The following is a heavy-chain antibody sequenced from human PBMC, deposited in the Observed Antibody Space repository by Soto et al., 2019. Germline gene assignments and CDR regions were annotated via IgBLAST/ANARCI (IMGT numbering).Heavy chain of an antibody. D-gene: IGHD3-16*02. Sequence: GASVQVSCKASGGTFSSYTISWVRQAPGQGLEWMGRIIPILGIANYAQKFQGRVTITADKSTSTAYMELSSLRSEDTAVYYCAREAPITFGGVIAKSFDYWGQGTLVTVSS. CDR2: IIPILGIA. J-gene: IGHJ4*02. CDR3: AREAPITFGGVIAKSFDY. V-gene: IGHV1-69*04. CDR1: GGTFSSYT.